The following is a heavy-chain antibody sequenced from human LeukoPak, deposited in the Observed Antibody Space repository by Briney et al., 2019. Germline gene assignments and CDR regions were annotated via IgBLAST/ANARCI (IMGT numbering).Heavy chain of an antibody. D-gene: IGHD5-12*01. CDR3: AINGGGDSGYGNFDY. Sequence: GGSLRLSRVASGFTFDDYAMHWVRQAPGKGLEWVSGISWNSGSIGYADSVKGRFTISRDNAKNSLYLQMNSLRAEDTAFYYCAINGGGDSGYGNFDYWGQGTLVTVSS. CDR1: GFTFDDYA. CDR2: ISWNSGSI. V-gene: IGHV3-9*01. J-gene: IGHJ4*02.